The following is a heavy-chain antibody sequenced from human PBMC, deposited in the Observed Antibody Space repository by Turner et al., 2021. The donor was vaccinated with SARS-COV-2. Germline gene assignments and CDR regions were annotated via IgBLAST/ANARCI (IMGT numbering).Heavy chain of an antibody. V-gene: IGHV1-8*01. D-gene: IGHD3-9*01. CDR1: GYTFTSYA. Sequence: QVQLGQSGCEVKKPGASVTASSKASGYTFTSYAINWVRQATGQGLEWMGWMSTNSGNTGYAQKFQGRVTMTRNTSISTAYMELSSLRSEDTAVYYCARAAQLTVWFDPWGQGTLVTVSS. J-gene: IGHJ5*02. CDR3: ARAAQLTVWFDP. CDR2: MSTNSGNT.